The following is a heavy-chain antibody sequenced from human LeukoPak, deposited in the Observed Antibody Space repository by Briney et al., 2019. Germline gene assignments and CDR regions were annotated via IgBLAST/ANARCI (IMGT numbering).Heavy chain of an antibody. CDR3: ARDALAARRGYFDY. J-gene: IGHJ4*02. D-gene: IGHD6-6*01. CDR1: GFTFSSYA. Sequence: GGSLRLSCAASGFTFSSYAIHWVRQAPGKGLEWVAVISYDGSNKYYADSVKGRFTISRDNSKNTLYLQMNSPRAEDTAVYYCARDALAARRGYFDYWGQGTLVTVSS. CDR2: ISYDGSNK. V-gene: IGHV3-30-3*01.